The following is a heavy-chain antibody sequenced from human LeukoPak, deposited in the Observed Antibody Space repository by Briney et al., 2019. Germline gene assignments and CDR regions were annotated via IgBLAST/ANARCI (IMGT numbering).Heavy chain of an antibody. D-gene: IGHD4-17*01. CDR3: ARSRGGFGDYGSWFDP. Sequence: SETLSLTCTVSGDSMSSYFWSWIRQPPGKGLEWIAYNHDSGTTNYNPSLKGRVTTSIDTSKNQFSLKLNSVTPADTAVYYCARSRGGFGDYGSWFDPWGQGTLVTVSS. CDR2: NHDSGTT. V-gene: IGHV4-59*01. J-gene: IGHJ5*02. CDR1: GDSMSSYF.